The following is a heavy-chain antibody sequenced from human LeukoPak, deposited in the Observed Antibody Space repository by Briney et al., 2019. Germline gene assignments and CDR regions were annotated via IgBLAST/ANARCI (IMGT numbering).Heavy chain of an antibody. D-gene: IGHD6-19*01. J-gene: IGHJ4*02. CDR2: IYTSGST. CDR3: ARKGSSGKYYFDY. CDR1: GGSISSYY. V-gene: IGHV4-4*09. Sequence: SETLSLTCTVSGGSISSYYWSWIRQPPGKGLEWIGYIYTSGSTNYNPSLKSRVTISVDTSKNQFSLKLSSVTAPDTAVYYCARKGSSGKYYFDYWGQGTLVTVPS.